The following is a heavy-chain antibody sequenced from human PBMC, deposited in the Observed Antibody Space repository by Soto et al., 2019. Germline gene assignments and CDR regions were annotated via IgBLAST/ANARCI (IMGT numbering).Heavy chain of an antibody. V-gene: IGHV4-59*08. CDR2: VFYSGSG. D-gene: IGHD6-13*01. CDR3: ARSSEFTSSWDS. Sequence: QVQLQESGPGLVKPSETLSLSCTVSGGSISTYYWNWIRQPPGKGLEWIGYVFYSGSGNSNPSLKSRVDISVDTSENQFSLQLSSVPAADTAVYYCARSSEFTSSWDSWGQGALVTVSS. J-gene: IGHJ1*01. CDR1: GGSISTYY.